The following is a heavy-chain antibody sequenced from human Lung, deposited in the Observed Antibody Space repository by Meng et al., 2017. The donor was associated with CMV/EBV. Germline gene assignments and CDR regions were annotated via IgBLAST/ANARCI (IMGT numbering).Heavy chain of an antibody. D-gene: IGHD2-8*01. CDR1: GYTFTAHY. V-gene: IGHV1-2*02. CDR3: ASPYVLRNYGMDV. CDR2: IHPHRGDT. Sequence: SVMVSXKASGYTFTAHYFLWVLQAPGQGLEWMGWIHPHRGDTNYAQQSQGRVTLTRNTSINTGYMELTRLTSDDTAVYYCASPYVLRNYGMDVWGQATTVPSP. J-gene: IGHJ6*02.